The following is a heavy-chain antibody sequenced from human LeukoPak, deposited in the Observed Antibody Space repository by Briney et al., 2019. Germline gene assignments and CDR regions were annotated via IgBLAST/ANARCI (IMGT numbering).Heavy chain of an antibody. V-gene: IGHV3-53*01. D-gene: IGHD3-3*01. Sequence: PGGSLRLSCAAPGFTVSSSYMSWVRQAPGKGLEWVSLIYSGGSTYYADSVKGRFTISRDNAKNSLYLQMNSLRAEDTAVYYCARVGYYDSPRAFDIWGQGTMVTVSS. CDR3: ARVGYYDSPRAFDI. CDR2: IYSGGST. J-gene: IGHJ3*02. CDR1: GFTVSSSY.